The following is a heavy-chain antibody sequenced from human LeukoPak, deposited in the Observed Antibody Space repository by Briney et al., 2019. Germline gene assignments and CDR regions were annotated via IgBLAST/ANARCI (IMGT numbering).Heavy chain of an antibody. J-gene: IGHJ3*02. D-gene: IGHD5-18*01. V-gene: IGHV4-59*01. CDR1: GGSINNYY. Sequence: SETLSLTCTVSGGSINNYYWSWIRQPPGKGLEWIGYIYYSGSTNYNPSLKSRVTISVVTSKNQFSLKLSSVTAADTAVYYCARGVIQLSTDAFDIWGQGTMVTVSS. CDR2: IYYSGST. CDR3: ARGVIQLSTDAFDI.